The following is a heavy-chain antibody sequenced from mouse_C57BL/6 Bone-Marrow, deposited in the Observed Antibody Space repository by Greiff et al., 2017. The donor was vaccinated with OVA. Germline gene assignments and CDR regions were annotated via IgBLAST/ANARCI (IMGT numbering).Heavy chain of an antibody. D-gene: IGHD1-1*01. CDR3: ARDYYYGTTWFAY. CDR2: IYPRSGNT. Sequence: QVQLQQSGAELARPGASVKLSCKASGYTFTSYGISWVKQRTGQGLEWIGEIYPRSGNTYYNEKFKGKATLTADKSSSTAYMELRSLTSEDSAVYFGARDYYYGTTWFAYWGQGTLVTVSA. J-gene: IGHJ3*01. CDR1: GYTFTSYG. V-gene: IGHV1-81*01.